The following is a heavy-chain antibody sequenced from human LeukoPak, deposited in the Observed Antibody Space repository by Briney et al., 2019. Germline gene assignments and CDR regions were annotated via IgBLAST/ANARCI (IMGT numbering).Heavy chain of an antibody. J-gene: IGHJ6*03. CDR3: ARGGNRVMKLYYYYYMDV. CDR2: ISRSATTI. D-gene: IGHD5-18*01. CDR1: GFTFSSYE. Sequence: GGSLRLSCAASGFTFSSYEMNWVRQAPGKGLEWVSSISRSATTIYYADSVKGRFTISRDNAKNSLYLQMNSLRAEDTALYYCARGGNRVMKLYYYYYMDVWGKGTTVTVSS. V-gene: IGHV3-48*03.